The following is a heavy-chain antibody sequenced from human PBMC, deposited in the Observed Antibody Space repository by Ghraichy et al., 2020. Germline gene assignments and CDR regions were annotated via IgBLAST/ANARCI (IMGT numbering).Heavy chain of an antibody. D-gene: IGHD3-22*01. CDR2: LSGSGGSA. V-gene: IGHV3-23*01. J-gene: IGHJ4*02. CDR3: AKEFWIEVAPGTGIFDY. Sequence: GGSLRLSCTASGFTFRNFAMSWVRQAPGKGLEWVSGLSGSGGSAYYADSVKGRFTISRDNSKNTLYLQMNSLRAEDTAVYYCAKEFWIEVAPGTGIFDYWGQGTLVTVSS. CDR1: GFTFRNFA.